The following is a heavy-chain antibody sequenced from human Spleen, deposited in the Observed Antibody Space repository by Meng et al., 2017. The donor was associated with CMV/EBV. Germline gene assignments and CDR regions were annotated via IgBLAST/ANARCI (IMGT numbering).Heavy chain of an antibody. D-gene: IGHD2-2*01. CDR3: ARDLTEYQPYFDY. Sequence: SVKVSCKASGGTFSSYPITWVRQAPGQGLEWMGRIIPILGITNYAQKFQGRVTITADKSTSTVYMELSSLRSEDTAVYYCARDLTEYQPYFDYWGQGTLVTVSS. CDR2: IIPILGIT. CDR1: GGTFSSYP. V-gene: IGHV1-69*04. J-gene: IGHJ4*02.